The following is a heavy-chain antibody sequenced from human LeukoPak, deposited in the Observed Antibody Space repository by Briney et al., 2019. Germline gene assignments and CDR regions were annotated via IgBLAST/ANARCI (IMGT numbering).Heavy chain of an antibody. CDR3: ARGSYDYVWGSYRSPIYY. V-gene: IGHV1-2*02. J-gene: IGHJ4*02. D-gene: IGHD3-16*02. Sequence: ASVRASCKASGYTFTGYYMHWVRQAPGHGLEWMGWINPNSGGANYAQKFQGRVTMTRDTSISTAYMELSRLRSDDTAVYYCARGSYDYVWGSYRSPIYYWGQGTLVTAAS. CDR1: GYTFTGYY. CDR2: INPNSGGA.